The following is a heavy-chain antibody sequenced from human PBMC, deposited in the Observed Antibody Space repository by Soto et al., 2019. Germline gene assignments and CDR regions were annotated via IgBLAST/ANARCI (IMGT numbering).Heavy chain of an antibody. CDR2: ISAYNGNT. D-gene: IGHD3-3*01. CDR1: GYTFTSYG. Sequence: VKVSCKASGYTFTSYGISWVRQAPGQGLEWMGWISAYNGNTNYAQKLQGRVTMTTDTSTSTAYMELRSLRSDDTAVYYCARDSAMNVLYYYDFWSGYYPAPFVDYWGQGTLVTVSS. CDR3: ARDSAMNVLYYYDFWSGYYPAPFVDY. V-gene: IGHV1-18*01. J-gene: IGHJ4*02.